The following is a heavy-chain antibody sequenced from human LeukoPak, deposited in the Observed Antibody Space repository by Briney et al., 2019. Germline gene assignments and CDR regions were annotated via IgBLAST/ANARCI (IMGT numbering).Heavy chain of an antibody. J-gene: IGHJ4*02. D-gene: IGHD2-15*01. CDR2: ISAYNGNT. Sequence: ASVKVSCKASGYTFTSYGISWVRQAPGQGLEWIGWISAYNGNTNYAQKLQGRVTMTTDTSTSTAYMELRSPRSDDTAVYYCARDRMRGTFDYWGQGTLVTVSS. CDR1: GYTFTSYG. V-gene: IGHV1-18*01. CDR3: ARDRMRGTFDY.